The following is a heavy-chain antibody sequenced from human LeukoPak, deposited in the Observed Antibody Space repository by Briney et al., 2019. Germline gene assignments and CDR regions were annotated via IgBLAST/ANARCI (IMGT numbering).Heavy chain of an antibody. D-gene: IGHD4-17*01. V-gene: IGHV3-11*01. CDR1: GFTFSDYY. CDR2: ISSSGSTI. J-gene: IGHJ4*02. Sequence: GGSLRLPCAASGFTFSDYYMSWIRQAPGKGLEWVSYISSSGSTIHYADSVKGRFTISRDNAKNSLYLQMNSLRAEDTAVYYCARYEYGDSYFDYWGQGTLATVSS. CDR3: ARYEYGDSYFDY.